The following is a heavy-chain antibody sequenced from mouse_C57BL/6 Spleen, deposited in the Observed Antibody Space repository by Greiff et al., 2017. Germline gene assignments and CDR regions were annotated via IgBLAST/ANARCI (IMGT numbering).Heavy chain of an antibody. CDR2: IHPNRGST. CDR3: ASLWYLDV. V-gene: IGHV1-64*01. Sequence: QVQLQQPGAELVKPGASVKLSCKASGYTFTSYWMHWVKQRPGQGLEWIGMIHPNRGSTNYNEKFKSKATLTADTSSSTAYMQLSGLTSGDSAVYYCASLWYLDVWGTGTTVTVSS. J-gene: IGHJ1*03. CDR1: GYTFTSYW.